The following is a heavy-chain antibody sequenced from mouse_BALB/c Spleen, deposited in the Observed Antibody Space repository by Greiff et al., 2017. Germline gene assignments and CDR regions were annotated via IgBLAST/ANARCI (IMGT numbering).Heavy chain of an antibody. Sequence: EVHLVESGGGLVQPGGSLRLSCATSGFTFTAYYMSWVRQPPGKALEWLGFIRNKANGYTTEYSASVKGRFTISRDNSQSILYLQMNTLRAEDSATYYCARTGSTFAYWGQGTLVTVSA. J-gene: IGHJ3*01. CDR3: ARTGSTFAY. CDR1: GFTFTAYY. V-gene: IGHV7-3*02. CDR2: IRNKANGYTT. D-gene: IGHD1-1*01.